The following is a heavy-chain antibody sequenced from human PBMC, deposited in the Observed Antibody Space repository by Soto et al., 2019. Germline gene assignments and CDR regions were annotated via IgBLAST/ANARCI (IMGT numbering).Heavy chain of an antibody. J-gene: IGHJ4*02. CDR3: ARGPRALSY. Sequence: SETPSLTCAVYGGSFSGYYWSWIRQPPGKGLEWIGEINHSGSTNYNPSLKSRVTISVDTSKNQFSLKLSSVTAADTAVYYCARGPRALSYWGQGTLVTGSS. CDR2: INHSGST. V-gene: IGHV4-34*01. CDR1: GGSFSGYY.